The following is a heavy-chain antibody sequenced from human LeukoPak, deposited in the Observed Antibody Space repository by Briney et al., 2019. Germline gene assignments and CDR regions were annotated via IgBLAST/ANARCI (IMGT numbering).Heavy chain of an antibody. CDR3: ARGDQYCSSTSCYTDLFDY. J-gene: IGHJ4*02. D-gene: IGHD2-2*02. V-gene: IGHV4-30-4*01. CDR1: GGSISSGDYY. Sequence: SQALSLTCTVSGGSISSGDYYWSWIRQPPGKGLGWIGYIYYSGSTYYNPSLKSRVTISVDTSKNQFSLKLSSVTAADTAVYYCARGDQYCSSTSCYTDLFDYWGQGTLVTVSS. CDR2: IYYSGST.